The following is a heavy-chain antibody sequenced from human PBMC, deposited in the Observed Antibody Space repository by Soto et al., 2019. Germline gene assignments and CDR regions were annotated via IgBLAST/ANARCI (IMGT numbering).Heavy chain of an antibody. V-gene: IGHV4-30-2*01. CDR3: ASRDQGGANNYIDC. D-gene: IGHD3-16*01. CDR2: IYPRGST. Sequence: QLQLQESGSGLVKPSQTLSLTCAVSGGSISSGGYSWSWIRQPPGKGLEWTGYIYPRGSTYYNPSRKSHFTIPVDRSKNQYPLKRSSEAAADTTVYYCASRDQGGANNYIDCRGQGTLVTVSS. CDR1: GGSISSGGYS. J-gene: IGHJ4*02.